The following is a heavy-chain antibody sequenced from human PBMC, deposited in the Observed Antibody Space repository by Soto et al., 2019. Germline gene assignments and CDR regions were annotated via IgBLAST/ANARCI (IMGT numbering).Heavy chain of an antibody. Sequence: QVQLQESGPGLVKPSETLSLTCTVSGGSLNSYYWTWIRQPAGKGLEWIGPIFTSGSTNNNPSPKSAVTMSVDTSNNQFSLKLSSVTAADTAVYYCAAYNSTLGTFDIWGQGTMVTVSS. CDR1: GGSLNSYY. CDR2: IFTSGST. CDR3: AAYNSTLGTFDI. D-gene: IGHD6-13*01. J-gene: IGHJ3*02. V-gene: IGHV4-4*07.